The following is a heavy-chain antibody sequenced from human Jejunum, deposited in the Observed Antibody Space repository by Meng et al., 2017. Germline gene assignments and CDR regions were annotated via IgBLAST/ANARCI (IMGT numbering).Heavy chain of an antibody. V-gene: IGHV1-3*01. CDR3: ARESWDSTGSYWFDS. D-gene: IGHD2-2*01. Sequence: QVQLGQFGDEVKKPGDSVKFSCKTSGYTFTRYAMHWVRQDPGQRLEWMGWINAANGDTRYSQKFQGRVTITRDTSARTAYMEVSSLRFEDTAVYYCARESWDSTGSYWFDSWGQGTLVTVSS. CDR1: GYTFTRYA. J-gene: IGHJ5*01. CDR2: INAANGDT.